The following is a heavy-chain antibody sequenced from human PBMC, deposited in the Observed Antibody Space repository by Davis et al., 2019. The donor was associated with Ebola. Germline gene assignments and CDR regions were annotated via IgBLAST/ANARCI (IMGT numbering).Heavy chain of an antibody. CDR1: GYTFTAYY. D-gene: IGHD3-10*01. V-gene: IGHV1-2*06. CDR2: INPNSGGT. J-gene: IGHJ6*04. Sequence: ASVKVSCKASGYTFTAYYIQWVRQAPGQGLEWMGRINPNSGGTNYAQKFQGRVTMTRDTSISTAYMELSRLRSDDTAVYYCATLWFGELLGMDVWGKGTTVTVSS. CDR3: ATLWFGELLGMDV.